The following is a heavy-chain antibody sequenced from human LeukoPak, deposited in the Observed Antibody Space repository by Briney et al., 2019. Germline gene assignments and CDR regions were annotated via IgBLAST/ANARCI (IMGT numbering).Heavy chain of an antibody. Sequence: QTGGSLRLSCAASGFTFSDYYMSWIRQAPGEGLEWVACIHQNGGTEYYVDSVKGRFAISRDNTKNSLYLQMNSLTIEDTAVYYCARDLSSRDAYWGQGTLVTVSS. V-gene: IGHV3-7*03. CDR1: GFTFSDYY. CDR2: IHQNGGTE. J-gene: IGHJ4*02. D-gene: IGHD6-13*01. CDR3: ARDLSSRDAY.